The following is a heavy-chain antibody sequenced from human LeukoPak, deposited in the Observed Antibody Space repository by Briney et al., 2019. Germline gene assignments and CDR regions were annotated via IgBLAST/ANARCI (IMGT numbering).Heavy chain of an antibody. CDR3: ARDRSLSSGKYYFDY. J-gene: IGHJ4*02. CDR2: IDYSGST. V-gene: IGHV4-59*01. CDR1: GGSISSYY. Sequence: SETLSLTCIVSGGSISSYYWSWIRQSPGKGLEWIGHIDYSGSTKYNPSLKSRVTISVDTSKNQFSLKLSSVTAADTAVYYCARDRSLSSGKYYFDYWGQGTLVTVSS. D-gene: IGHD6-25*01.